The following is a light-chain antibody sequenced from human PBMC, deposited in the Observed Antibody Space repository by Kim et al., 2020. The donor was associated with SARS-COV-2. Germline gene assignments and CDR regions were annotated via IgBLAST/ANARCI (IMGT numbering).Light chain of an antibody. CDR2: GAS. Sequence: SPGERAPLSCSASQSVSSSYLAWYQQKPGQAPRLLIYGASSRATGIPDRFSGSGSGTDFTLTISRLEPEDFAVYYCQQYGSSPGTFGQGTKVEIK. CDR3: QQYGSSPGT. CDR1: QSVSSSY. V-gene: IGKV3-20*01. J-gene: IGKJ1*01.